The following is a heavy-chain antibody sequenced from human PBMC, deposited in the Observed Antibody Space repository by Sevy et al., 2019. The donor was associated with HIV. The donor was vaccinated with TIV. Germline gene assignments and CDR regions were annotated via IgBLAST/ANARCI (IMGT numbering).Heavy chain of an antibody. CDR1: GYTFTGYY. V-gene: IGHV1-2*02. J-gene: IGHJ6*02. CDR2: INPNSGGT. D-gene: IGHD2-2*01. Sequence: ASVKVSCKASGYTFTGYYMHWVRQAPGQGLAWMGWINPNSGGTNYAQKFQGRVTMTRDTSISTAYMELSRLRSDDTAVYYCAIIGYCSSTSCSPYYYYGMDVWGQGTTVTVSS. CDR3: AIIGYCSSTSCSPYYYYGMDV.